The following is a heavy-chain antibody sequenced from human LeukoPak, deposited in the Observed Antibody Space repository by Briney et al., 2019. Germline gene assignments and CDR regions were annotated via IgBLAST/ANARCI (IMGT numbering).Heavy chain of an antibody. V-gene: IGHV3-23*01. J-gene: IGHJ4*02. D-gene: IGHD2-8*01. Sequence: GGSLRLSCAASGFTFNNYVMSWNRQAPGKGLEWVSVVSNSGGSTYYADSVKGRFTISRDNSKNTMYLQMNSLRAEDTAVYYCAKGYCVNDKCSNYDYWGQGTLVTVSS. CDR2: VSNSGGST. CDR1: GFTFNNYV. CDR3: AKGYCVNDKCSNYDY.